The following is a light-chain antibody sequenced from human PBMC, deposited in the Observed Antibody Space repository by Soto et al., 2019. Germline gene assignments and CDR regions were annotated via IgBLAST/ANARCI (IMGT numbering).Light chain of an antibody. CDR1: QSISTY. CDR2: VAS. J-gene: IGKJ1*01. V-gene: IGKV1-5*01. Sequence: DIQMTQSPSSLSSVVGDRVTITCRASQSISTYLNWYQQKPGEAPKHLIYVASKLKDGVPSRFSGSGSGTEFTLTINNLQPDDFATYYCQQYNSYSQGTFGQGTTGDIK. CDR3: QQYNSYSQGT.